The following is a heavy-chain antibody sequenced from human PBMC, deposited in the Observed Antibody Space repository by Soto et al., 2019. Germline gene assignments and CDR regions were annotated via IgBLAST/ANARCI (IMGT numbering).Heavy chain of an antibody. Sequence: QVQLVQSGTEVKKPGSSVKVSCKASGGTFRNYPINWVRQAPGQGLEWMGSIFPLTDIPDYAQNFQARLTISADKATSTGYRELSSLTSDDTAMYFCARGPLVVLNYFGSGGQGALVTVSS. CDR2: IFPLTDIP. V-gene: IGHV1-69*02. J-gene: IGHJ4*02. CDR1: GGTFRNYP. CDR3: ARGPLVVLNYFGS.